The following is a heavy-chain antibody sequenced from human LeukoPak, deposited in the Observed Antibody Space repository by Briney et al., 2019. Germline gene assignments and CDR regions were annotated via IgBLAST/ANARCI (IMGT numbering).Heavy chain of an antibody. D-gene: IGHD2-21*02. V-gene: IGHV4-30-2*01. Sequence: PSETLSLTCAVSGGSISSGGYSWSWIRQPPGKGLEWIGYIYHSGSTYYNPSLKSRVTISVDRSKNQFSLKLSSVTAADTAVYYCARVVTANYNWFDPWGQGTLVTVSS. J-gene: IGHJ5*02. CDR1: GGSISSGGYS. CDR3: ARVVTANYNWFDP. CDR2: IYHSGST.